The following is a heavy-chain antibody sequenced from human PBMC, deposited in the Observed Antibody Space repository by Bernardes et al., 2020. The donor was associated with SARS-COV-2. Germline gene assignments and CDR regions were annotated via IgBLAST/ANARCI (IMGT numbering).Heavy chain of an antibody. CDR1: GFTFSSCW. J-gene: IGHJ4*02. Sequence: GGSLRLSCAASGFTFSSCWMSWVRKAPGKGLEWVANIKQDGSEKYYVDSVKGRFTISRDNAKNSLYLQMNSLRAEDTAVYYCARGEYSGYDYHFDYWGQGTLVTVSS. CDR2: IKQDGSEK. V-gene: IGHV3-7*01. D-gene: IGHD5-12*01. CDR3: ARGEYSGYDYHFDY.